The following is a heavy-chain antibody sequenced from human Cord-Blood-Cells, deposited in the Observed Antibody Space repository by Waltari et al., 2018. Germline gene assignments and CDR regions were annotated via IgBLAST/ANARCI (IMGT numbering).Heavy chain of an antibody. J-gene: IGHJ2*01. CDR2: IYYSGST. V-gene: IGHV4-39*01. CDR3: ARSLYCGGDCYWYFDL. CDR1: GGSISSSSYY. Sequence: QLQLQESGPGLVKPSETLSLTCTVSGGSISSSSYYWGWIRQPPGKGLEWIGSIYYSGSTYYNPSLKSRVTISVDTSKNQFSLKLSSVTAADTAVYYCARSLYCGGDCYWYFDLWGRGTLVTVSS. D-gene: IGHD2-21*01.